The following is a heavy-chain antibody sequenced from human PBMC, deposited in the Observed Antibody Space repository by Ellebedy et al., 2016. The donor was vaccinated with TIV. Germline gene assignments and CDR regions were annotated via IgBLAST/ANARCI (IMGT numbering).Heavy chain of an antibody. D-gene: IGHD3-16*01. J-gene: IGHJ4*02. V-gene: IGHV3-33*06. CDR2: IWYEGSDE. Sequence: GESLKISXAASGFPFSSYAMHWVRQAPGKGLEWVSTIWYEGSDEYYSDSEKGRFTTSKDNSKNTLFLQMNSLRVEDTAVYYCAKRGTFGLFSDWGQGTLVTVSS. CDR3: AKRGTFGLFSD. CDR1: GFPFSSYA.